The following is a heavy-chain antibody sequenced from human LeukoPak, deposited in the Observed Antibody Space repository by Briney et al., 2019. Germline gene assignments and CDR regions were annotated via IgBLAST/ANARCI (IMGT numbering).Heavy chain of an antibody. Sequence: SETLSLTCTVSGGSISSGSYYWRWIRQPAGKGLEWIGRIYTSVSTNYNPSLKSRVTISVDTSKNQFSLKLSSVTAADTAVYYCAREYSYGYSRWYFDLWGRGTLVTVSS. V-gene: IGHV4-61*02. CDR3: AREYSYGYSRWYFDL. J-gene: IGHJ2*01. CDR2: IYTSVST. CDR1: GGSISSGSYY. D-gene: IGHD5-18*01.